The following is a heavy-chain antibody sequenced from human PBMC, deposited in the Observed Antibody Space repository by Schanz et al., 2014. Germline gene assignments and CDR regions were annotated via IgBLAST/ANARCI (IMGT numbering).Heavy chain of an antibody. D-gene: IGHD2-21*01. Sequence: QVQLVQSGAEVKKPGSPVKVSCKSSGGTFSSYAISWVRQAPGQGLEWMGRIIPILGIANYAQKFQGRVTNTADKSTTTAYMELSGLRSEDTAVYYCARDRLECGAECYSVEVFEIWGQGTMVTVSS. CDR3: ARDRLECGAECYSVEVFEI. CDR2: IIPILGIA. V-gene: IGHV1-69*04. CDR1: GGTFSSYA. J-gene: IGHJ3*02.